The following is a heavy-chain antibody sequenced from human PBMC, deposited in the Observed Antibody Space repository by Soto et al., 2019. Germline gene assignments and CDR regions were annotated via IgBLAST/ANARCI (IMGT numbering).Heavy chain of an antibody. J-gene: IGHJ6*02. D-gene: IGHD4-17*01. V-gene: IGHV4-59*01. CDR1: GGSISSYY. CDR3: ERCPTVTVYYYGMDV. CDR2: IYYIGST. Sequence: ETLSLTCTVSGGSISSYYLSWIRQPPGKGLEWIGYIYYIGSTNYNPSLKSRVTISVDTSKSQFSLKLRSVTAAHKAEYYCERCPTVTVYYYGMDVWGQGTTVTVSS.